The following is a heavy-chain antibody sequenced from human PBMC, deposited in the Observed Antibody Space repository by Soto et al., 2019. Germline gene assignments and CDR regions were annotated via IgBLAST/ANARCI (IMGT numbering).Heavy chain of an antibody. V-gene: IGHV1-18*04. CDR2: ISAYNGNT. CDR1: GYTFTSYG. CDR3: AREGRIRGVIIDVYYYYGMEV. D-gene: IGHD3-10*01. Sequence: ASVKVSCKASGYTFTSYGISWVRQAPGQGLEWMGWISAYNGNTNYAQKLQGRVTMTTDTSTSTAYMELRSLRSDDTAVYYCAREGRIRGVIIDVYYYYGMEVWGKGTTVTVSS. J-gene: IGHJ6*04.